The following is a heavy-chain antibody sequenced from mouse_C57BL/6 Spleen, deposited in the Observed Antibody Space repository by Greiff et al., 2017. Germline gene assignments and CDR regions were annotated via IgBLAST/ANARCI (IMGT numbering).Heavy chain of an antibody. J-gene: IGHJ2*01. CDR1: GYTFTSYW. CDR2: IDPSDSYP. D-gene: IGHD3-3*01. Sequence: QVQLQQPGAELVKPGASVKLSCKASGYTFTSYWLQWVNQRPGQGLEWIGEIDPSDSYPTYHQKFKGKATLTVDTSSSTAYLQLSSLTAADSAVYYCARGQGDGGQGTTLTVSS. V-gene: IGHV1-50*01. CDR3: ARGQGD.